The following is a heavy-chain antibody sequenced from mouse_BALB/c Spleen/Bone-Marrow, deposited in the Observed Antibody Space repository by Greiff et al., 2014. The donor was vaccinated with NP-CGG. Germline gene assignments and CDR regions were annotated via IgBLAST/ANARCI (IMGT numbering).Heavy chain of an antibody. CDR1: GFTFSDFY. CDR3: ARSGERYGAMDY. D-gene: IGHD1-1*02. J-gene: IGHJ4*01. V-gene: IGHV5-4*02. Sequence: EVKVEESGGDLVKPGGSLKLSCAASGFTFSDFYMFWFRQTPEKRLEWAATISDGGTYTYYPDSVKGRFTISRDNAKNNLYLQMSSLKSEDTAMYYCARSGERYGAMDYWGQGTSVTVSS. CDR2: ISDGGTYT.